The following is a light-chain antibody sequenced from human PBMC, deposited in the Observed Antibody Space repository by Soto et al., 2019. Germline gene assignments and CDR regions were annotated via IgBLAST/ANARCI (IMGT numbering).Light chain of an antibody. J-gene: IGKJ5*01. CDR1: QGIGSL. V-gene: IGKV1-9*01. Sequence: DIQLTQSPSFLSASVGDRVTITCRASQGIGSLLAWYQQKPGKAPKLLIHTASTLQSGVPSRFSGSGSGTEFTLTISSLQPEDFATDYCQHRHSYPITFGQGTRLEIK. CDR2: TAS. CDR3: QHRHSYPIT.